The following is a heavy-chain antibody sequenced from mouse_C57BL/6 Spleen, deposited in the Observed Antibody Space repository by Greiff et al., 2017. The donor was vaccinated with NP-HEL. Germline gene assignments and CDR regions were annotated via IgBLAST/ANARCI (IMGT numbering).Heavy chain of an antibody. Sequence: EVQVVESGGGLVKPGGSLKLSCAASGFTFSDYGMHWVRQAPEKGLEWVAYISSGSSTIYYADTVKGRFTISRENAKNTLFLQMTSLRSEDTAMYYCARDGYYEGYYAMDYWGQGTSVTVSS. CDR3: ARDGYYEGYYAMDY. V-gene: IGHV5-17*01. CDR2: ISSGSSTI. CDR1: GFTFSDYG. J-gene: IGHJ4*01. D-gene: IGHD2-3*01.